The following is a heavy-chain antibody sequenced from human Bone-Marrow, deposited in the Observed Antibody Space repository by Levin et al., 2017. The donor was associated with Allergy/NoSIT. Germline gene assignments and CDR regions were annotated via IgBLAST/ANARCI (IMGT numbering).Heavy chain of an antibody. D-gene: IGHD1-1*01. CDR3: VKALHSTGTTRMALDI. V-gene: IGHV3-30*18. CDR2: ISDDGSNK. CDR1: GFTFSNFG. Sequence: AGGSLRLSCAASGFTFSNFGMHWVRQAPGKGLEWVAVISDDGSNKYYAESVKGRFTTSRDNSKNTLYLQMNSLRTEDTAVYYCVKALHSTGTTRMALDIWGHGTMVTVSS. J-gene: IGHJ3*02.